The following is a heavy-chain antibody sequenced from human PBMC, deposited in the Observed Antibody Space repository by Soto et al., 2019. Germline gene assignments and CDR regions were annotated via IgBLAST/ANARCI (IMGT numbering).Heavy chain of an antibody. V-gene: IGHV3-33*01. CDR3: ARIGDYIGYDFDYYGMDV. J-gene: IGHJ6*02. CDR2: IWYDGSNK. CDR1: GFTFSSYG. D-gene: IGHD5-12*01. Sequence: QVQLVESGGGVVQPGRSLRLSCAASGFTFSSYGMHWVRQAPGKGLEWVAVIWYDGSNKYYADSVKGRFTISRDNSKNTLYLQMNSLRAEDTAVYYCARIGDYIGYDFDYYGMDVWGQGTTVTVSS.